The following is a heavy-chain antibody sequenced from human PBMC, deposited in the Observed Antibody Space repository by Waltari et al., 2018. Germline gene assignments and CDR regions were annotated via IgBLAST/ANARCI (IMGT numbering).Heavy chain of an antibody. CDR2: IYWNDDK. D-gene: IGHD6-13*01. CDR1: GFSLSTSGVG. V-gene: IGHV2-5*01. Sequence: QITLKESGPTLVKPTQTLTLTCTFPGFSLSTSGVGVGWIRPPPGKALEWLALIYWNDDKRYSPSLKSRLTITKDTSKNQVVLTMTNMDPVDTATYYCAHRGSSSWYWNWYFDLWGRGTLVTVSS. CDR3: AHRGSSSWYWNWYFDL. J-gene: IGHJ2*01.